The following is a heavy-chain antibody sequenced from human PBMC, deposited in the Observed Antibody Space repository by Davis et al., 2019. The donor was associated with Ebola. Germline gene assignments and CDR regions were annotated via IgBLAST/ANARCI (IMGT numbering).Heavy chain of an antibody. J-gene: IGHJ4*02. CDR3: AREGLGAYGDYPLDY. Sequence: SETLPLPCAVYGGSFSGYYWSWIRQPPGKGLEWIGEINHSGSTNYNPSLKSRVTISVDKSKNQFSLKLSSVTAADTAVYYCAREGLGAYGDYPLDYWGQGTLVTISS. CDR2: INHSGST. V-gene: IGHV4-34*01. CDR1: GGSFSGYY. D-gene: IGHD4-17*01.